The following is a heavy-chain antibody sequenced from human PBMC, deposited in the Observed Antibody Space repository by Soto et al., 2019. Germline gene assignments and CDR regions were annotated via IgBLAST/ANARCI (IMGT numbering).Heavy chain of an antibody. D-gene: IGHD3-16*01. CDR3: AKRGDGSDRYNYGMYV. J-gene: IGHJ6*02. V-gene: IGHV3-23*01. CDR1: GFTFSNYA. CDR2: INNVGYI. Sequence: EMQLLESGGGLVQPGGSLRLSCTASGFTFSNYAMTWVRQAPGKGLNWVSTINNVGYIYDADSVKGRFTISRDDARNTLYLQMTSLRVEDTAVYYCAKRGDGSDRYNYGMYVWGQGTTVIVSS.